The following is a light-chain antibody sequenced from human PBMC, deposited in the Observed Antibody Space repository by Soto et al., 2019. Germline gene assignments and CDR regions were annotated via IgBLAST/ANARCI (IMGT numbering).Light chain of an antibody. CDR2: GAS. CDR1: HSVNSH. J-gene: IGKJ5*01. Sequence: EIVMTQSPVTCSLSPGERATLSFRTSHSVNSHVAWYQQKPGQAPRLLLYGASTRATGIPGRFSGSGFGTEFTLTISSLQSEDFAVYYCQQYKNWPLFGQGTRLEI. V-gene: IGKV3-15*01. CDR3: QQYKNWPL.